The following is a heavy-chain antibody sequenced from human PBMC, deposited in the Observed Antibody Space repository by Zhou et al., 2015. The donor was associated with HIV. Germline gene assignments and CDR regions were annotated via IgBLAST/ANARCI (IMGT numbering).Heavy chain of an antibody. CDR2: IGVVDDT. V-gene: IGHV3-13*01. D-gene: IGHD6-6*01. CDR3: ARLGAGQSSSPERGMDVV. Sequence: VQLVESGGRLGPVWGGSLTLSCAASGFTFSNYDMEWVRQPTGKGLEWVSGIGVVDDTYYSDSVKGRFTISRENAKNSLYLQMNSLRAGDTAVYYCARLGAGQSSSPERGMDVVGAKGTTVTVSS. J-gene: IGHJ6*04. CDR1: GFTFSNYD.